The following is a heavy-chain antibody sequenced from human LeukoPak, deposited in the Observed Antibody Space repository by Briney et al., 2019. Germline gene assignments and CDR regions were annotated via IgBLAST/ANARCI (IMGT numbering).Heavy chain of an antibody. CDR3: ARFLQSPYYFDY. D-gene: IGHD5-24*01. CDR1: GGSISSSSYY. Sequence: SETLSLTCTVSGGSISSSSYYWGWIRQPPGKGLEWIGSIYYSGSTYYNPSLKSRVTISVDTSKNQFSLKLSSVTAADTAVYYCARFLQSPYYFDYWGQGTLVTVSS. CDR2: IYYSGST. J-gene: IGHJ4*02. V-gene: IGHV4-39*07.